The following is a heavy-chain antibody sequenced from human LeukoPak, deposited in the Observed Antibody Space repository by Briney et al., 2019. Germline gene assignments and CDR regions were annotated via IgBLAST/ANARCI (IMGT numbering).Heavy chain of an antibody. CDR2: IYYSGST. CDR1: GGSISSYY. Sequence: SETLSLTCTVSGGSISSYYWSWIRQPPGKGLEWIGYIYYSGSTNYNPSLKSRVTISVDTSKNQFSLKLSSVTAADTAVYYCARGDTIFGVVIYYFDYWGQGTLVTVSS. V-gene: IGHV4-59*01. CDR3: ARGDTIFGVVIYYFDY. J-gene: IGHJ4*02. D-gene: IGHD3-3*01.